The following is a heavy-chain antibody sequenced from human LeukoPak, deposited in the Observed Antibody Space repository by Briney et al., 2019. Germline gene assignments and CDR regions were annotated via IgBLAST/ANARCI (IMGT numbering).Heavy chain of an antibody. D-gene: IGHD3-16*02. J-gene: IGHJ3*02. Sequence: GGSLRLSCAASGFTVNSIFMSWVRQAPGKGLEWVALISYEGSNKYYADSVKGLFTISRDNYKNTLYLQMNSLRAEDTAVYYCAREGTFYDYVWGRDRSMDAFDIWGQGTMVTVSS. CDR1: GFTVNSIF. CDR3: AREGTFYDYVWGRDRSMDAFDI. CDR2: ISYEGSNK. V-gene: IGHV3-30*03.